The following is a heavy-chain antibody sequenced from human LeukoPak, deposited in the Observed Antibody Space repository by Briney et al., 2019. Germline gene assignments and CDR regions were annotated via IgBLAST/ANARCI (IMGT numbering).Heavy chain of an antibody. D-gene: IGHD3-22*01. V-gene: IGHV1-2*02. CDR3: ARDRPDYYDSSGYPLIYYYGMDV. J-gene: IGHJ6*02. CDR1: GYTFTGYY. CDR2: INPNSGGT. Sequence: GASVKVSCKASGYTFTGYYMHWVRQAPGQGLEWRGWINPNSGGTNYAQKFQGRVTMTRDTSISTAYMELSRLRSDDTAVYYCARDRPDYYDSSGYPLIYYYGMDVWGQGTTVTVSS.